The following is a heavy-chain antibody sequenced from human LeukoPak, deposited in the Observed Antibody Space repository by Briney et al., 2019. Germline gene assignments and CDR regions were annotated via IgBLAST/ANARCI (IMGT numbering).Heavy chain of an antibody. Sequence: SQTLSLPCAISGDRVSSNSAAWNWIRQSPSRGLEYLGRTYYRSKWYNDYAVSVKSRITINPHTSKNQFSLQLNSVTPEDTAVYYCARDRVEDYYYYMDVWGKGTTVTVSS. D-gene: IGHD2-15*01. V-gene: IGHV6-1*01. CDR1: GDRVSSNSAA. CDR2: TYYRSKWYN. CDR3: ARDRVEDYYYYMDV. J-gene: IGHJ6*03.